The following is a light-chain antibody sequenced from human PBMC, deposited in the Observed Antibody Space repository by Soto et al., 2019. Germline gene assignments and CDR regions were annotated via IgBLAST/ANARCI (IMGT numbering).Light chain of an antibody. CDR1: QIISSNY. CDR3: QQYDDSMT. J-gene: IGKJ1*01. CDR2: GAS. V-gene: IGKV3-20*01. Sequence: EIVLTQSPGTLSLSPGERSTLSCRASQIISSNYLAWYQQKPGQAPRLLIYGASTRATGIPDRFSGSGSGTDFTLTISRLEPEDFAVYHCQQYDDSMTFGQGTKVDIK.